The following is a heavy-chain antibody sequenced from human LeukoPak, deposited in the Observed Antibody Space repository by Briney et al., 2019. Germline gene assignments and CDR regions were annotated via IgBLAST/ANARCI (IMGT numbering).Heavy chain of an antibody. CDR3: ARDLTSHRYYYYYGMDV. Sequence: GGSLRLSCAASGFTFSSYSMNWVRQAPGKGLEWVSSISSSSSYIYYADSVKGRFTISRDNAKNSLYLQMNSLRAEDTAVYYCARDLTSHRYYYYYGMDVWGQGTTVTVSS. J-gene: IGHJ6*02. D-gene: IGHD3-9*01. V-gene: IGHV3-21*01. CDR2: ISSSSSYI. CDR1: GFTFSSYS.